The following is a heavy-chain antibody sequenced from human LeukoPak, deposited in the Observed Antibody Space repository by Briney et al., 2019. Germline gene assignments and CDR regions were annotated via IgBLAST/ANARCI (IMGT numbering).Heavy chain of an antibody. J-gene: IGHJ6*02. CDR1: GGTFSSYA. V-gene: IGHV1-69*13. CDR2: IIPIFGTA. Sequence: ASVNVSCKASGGTFSSYAISWVRQAPGQGLEWMGGIIPIFGTANYAQKFQGRVTITADESTSTAYMELSSLRSEDTAVYYCANSDIVVVPAAIEDPPPHYYYGMDVWGQGTTVTVSS. D-gene: IGHD2-2*01. CDR3: ANSDIVVVPAAIEDPPPHYYYGMDV.